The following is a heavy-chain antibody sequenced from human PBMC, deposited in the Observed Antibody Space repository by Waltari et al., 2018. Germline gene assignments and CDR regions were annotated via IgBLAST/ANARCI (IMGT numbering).Heavy chain of an antibody. Sequence: EVQLVQSGAEVKKPGESLKISCRGSGYTFTTYWIAWVRQTPGKGLEWMGIIGPGDSETRYSPSFQGQVSISVDKSISTAYLQWSSLKASDSAMYYCARRRAEWELLYYFDSWGQGTLVTVSS. V-gene: IGHV5-51*01. CDR1: GYTFTTYW. CDR3: ARRRAEWELLYYFDS. CDR2: IGPGDSET. D-gene: IGHD3-22*01. J-gene: IGHJ4*02.